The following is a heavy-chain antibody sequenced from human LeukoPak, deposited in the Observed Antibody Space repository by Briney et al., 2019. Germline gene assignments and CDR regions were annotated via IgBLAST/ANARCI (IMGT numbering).Heavy chain of an antibody. Sequence: PSETLSLTCTVSGGSISSSSYYWGWIRQPPGQGLVWIGSIYYSGSTYYNPSLNSRVTISEDTSKNQFSLKLSSVTAADTAVYYCARAFGGVKLLWFGDPPQAIDYWGQGTLVTVSS. V-gene: IGHV4-39*07. D-gene: IGHD3-10*01. CDR2: IYYSGST. CDR3: ARAFGGVKLLWFGDPPQAIDY. CDR1: GGSISSSSYY. J-gene: IGHJ4*02.